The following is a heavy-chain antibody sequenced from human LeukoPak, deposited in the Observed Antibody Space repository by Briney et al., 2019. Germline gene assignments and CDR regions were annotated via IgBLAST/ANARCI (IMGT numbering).Heavy chain of an antibody. CDR1: GGSISSDDYY. Sequence: PSETLSLTCTVSGGSISSDDYYWSWIRQPPGKGLEWIGYIYYSGSTYYNPSLKSRVTISVDTSKNQFSLKLTSVTAADTAVYYWARGGKAAVRFDLWGRGTLVTVSS. J-gene: IGHJ2*01. D-gene: IGHD2-15*01. V-gene: IGHV4-30-4*01. CDR2: IYYSGST. CDR3: ARGGKAAVRFDL.